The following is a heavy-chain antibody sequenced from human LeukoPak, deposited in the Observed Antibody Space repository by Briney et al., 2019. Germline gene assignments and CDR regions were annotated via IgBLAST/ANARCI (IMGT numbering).Heavy chain of an antibody. CDR2: INHSGST. CDR1: GGSFSGYY. Sequence: PSETLSLTCAVYGGSFSGYYWSWIRQPPGKGLEWIGEINHSGSTNYNPSLKSRVTILVDTSKNQFSLKLSSVTAADTAVYYCASQSGGYAYWGQGTLVTVSS. V-gene: IGHV4-34*01. J-gene: IGHJ4*02. D-gene: IGHD5-12*01. CDR3: ASQSGGYAY.